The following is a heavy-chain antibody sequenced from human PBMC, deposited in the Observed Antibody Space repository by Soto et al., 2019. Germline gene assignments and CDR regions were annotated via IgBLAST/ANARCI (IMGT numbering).Heavy chain of an antibody. CDR2: LYYGENT. CDR3: ARNRPYYYRSGSFPYYFDS. D-gene: IGHD3-10*01. V-gene: IGHV4-59*01. J-gene: IGHJ4*02. CDR1: GSSISSYY. Sequence: SETLSLTCSVSGSSISSYYWTWIRQPPGKGLEWIGSLYYGENTIHDPSLKSRVTISLDTSENQFSLKLSSVTAADTAVYYCARNRPYYYRSGSFPYYFDSWGQGTLVTVSS.